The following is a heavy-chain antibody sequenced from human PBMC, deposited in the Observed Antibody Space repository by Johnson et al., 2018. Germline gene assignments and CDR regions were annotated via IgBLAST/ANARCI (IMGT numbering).Heavy chain of an antibody. Sequence: VQLVESGGGLVQPGRSLRLSCAASGFTFDDYAMHWVRQAPGKGLEWVSGISWNSGSIGYADSVKGRFSISRDTSKNTLFLQMNSLRAEDTAVYYCAKDGRLLRYFDWAFIFQHWGQGTLVTVSS. V-gene: IGHV3-9*01. J-gene: IGHJ1*01. CDR2: ISWNSGSI. CDR1: GFTFDDYA. D-gene: IGHD3-9*01. CDR3: AKDGRLLRYFDWAFIFQH.